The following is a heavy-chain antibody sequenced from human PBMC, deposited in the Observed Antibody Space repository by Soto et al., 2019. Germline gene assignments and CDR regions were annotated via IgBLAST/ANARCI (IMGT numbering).Heavy chain of an antibody. Sequence: EVQLLESGGGLVQPGGSLRLSCAASGFTFSSYAMSWVRQAPGKGLEWVSAISGSGGSTYYADSVKGRFTISRHNSKNPLSLQMSGLRAEDTAVYYCAKEGALRLLEWSVAGAFEIWGQGTMVTVSS. CDR2: ISGSGGST. CDR1: GFTFSSYA. CDR3: AKEGALRLLEWSVAGAFEI. J-gene: IGHJ3*02. D-gene: IGHD3-3*01. V-gene: IGHV3-23*01.